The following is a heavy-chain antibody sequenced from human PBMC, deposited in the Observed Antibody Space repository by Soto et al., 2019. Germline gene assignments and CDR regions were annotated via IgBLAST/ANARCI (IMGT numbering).Heavy chain of an antibody. CDR3: ARDRLNTANNTFIDY. D-gene: IGHD2-21*02. CDR1: GFTFSSDW. V-gene: IGHV3-74*01. CDR2: INADGSSI. J-gene: IGHJ4*02. Sequence: PGGSLRLSCAASGFTFSSDWMHWVRQAPGKGLVWLSHINADGSSIRYADSVRGRLTISRDNAKNTLFLQMSSLTAEDTAVYFCARDRLNTANNTFIDYWGQGPLVTVSS.